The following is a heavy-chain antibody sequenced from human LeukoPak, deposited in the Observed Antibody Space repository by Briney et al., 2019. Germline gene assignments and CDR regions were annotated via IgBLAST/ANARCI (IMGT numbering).Heavy chain of an antibody. CDR2: ISSNGGST. V-gene: IGHV3-64*01. CDR3: ARDFQSTVTTPFYY. J-gene: IGHJ4*02. D-gene: IGHD4-17*01. CDR1: GFTFSSYA. Sequence: GGSLRLSCAASGFTFSSYAMHWVRQAPGKGLEYVSAISSNGGSTYYANSVKGRFTISRDNSKNTLYLQMGSLRAEDMAVYYCARDFQSTVTTPFYYWGQGTLVTVSS.